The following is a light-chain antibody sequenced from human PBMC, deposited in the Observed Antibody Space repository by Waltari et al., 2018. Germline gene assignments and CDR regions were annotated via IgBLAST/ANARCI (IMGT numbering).Light chain of an antibody. CDR2: KDR. V-gene: IGLV3-25*01. CDR3: QSGDSSGVGV. Sequence: WEQQQPGQVPVLVIYKDREGPSGIRERFSGESSGTTVTLTIGGVQAEEEADYYCQSGDSSGVGVFGGGTKLTVL. J-gene: IGLJ3*02.